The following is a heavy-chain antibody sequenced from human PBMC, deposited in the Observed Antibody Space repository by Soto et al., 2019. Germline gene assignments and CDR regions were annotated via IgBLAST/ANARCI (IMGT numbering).Heavy chain of an antibody. V-gene: IGHV3-7*01. CDR1: GFTFISHW. J-gene: IGHJ3*02. CDR3: VRGGRLDGFDI. CDR2: IRQDGIEK. Sequence: HPGGSLRLSCAASGFTFISHWMSWVRQAPGKGLEWVANIRQDGIEKNYVDSVRGRFTISRDNAKNSRFLQLNSLRAEDTAVYFCVRGGRLDGFDIWGQGPMVIVSS.